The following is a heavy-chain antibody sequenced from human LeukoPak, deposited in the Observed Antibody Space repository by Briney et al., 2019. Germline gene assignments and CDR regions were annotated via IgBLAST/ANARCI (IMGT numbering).Heavy chain of an antibody. CDR3: AMRNLGYCSSTSCYFPFDY. CDR1: GFTFSSYA. J-gene: IGHJ4*02. CDR2: ISYDGSNK. Sequence: LRLSCAASGFTFSSYAMHWVRQAPGKGLEWVAVISYDGSNKYYADSVKGRFTISRDNSKNTLYLQMSSLRAEDTAVYYCAMRNLGYCSSTSCYFPFDYWGQGTLVTDSS. V-gene: IGHV3-30*04. D-gene: IGHD2-2*01.